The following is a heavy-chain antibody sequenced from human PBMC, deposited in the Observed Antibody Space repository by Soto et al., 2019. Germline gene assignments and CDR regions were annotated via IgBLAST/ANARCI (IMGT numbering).Heavy chain of an antibody. V-gene: IGHV3-30*18. D-gene: IGHD6-19*01. CDR3: VKDGSSGWPYYYGLDV. Sequence: QVQLVESGGGVVQPGRSLRLSCAASGFTFSSYGMHWVRQAPGKGLEWVAVISYDGSNKYYADSVKGRFTIARDNSMNTLYLQMSSLRAEDTAVYYCVKDGSSGWPYYYGLDVWGQGTSVTVSS. CDR1: GFTFSSYG. J-gene: IGHJ6*02. CDR2: ISYDGSNK.